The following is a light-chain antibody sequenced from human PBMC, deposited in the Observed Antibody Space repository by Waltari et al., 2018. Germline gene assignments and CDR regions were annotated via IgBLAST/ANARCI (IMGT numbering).Light chain of an antibody. Sequence: DIVMTQSPESLAVPLGETATINCKSSQSVLYSSNDTNYFAWYQQKPGQPPKLLIYWASTRESGVPDRFSGSGYGTDFTLTISSLQAEDAAVYYCQQYYNDATFGQGTKVEIK. CDR1: QSVLYSSNDTNY. CDR3: QQYYNDAT. J-gene: IGKJ1*01. V-gene: IGKV4-1*01. CDR2: WAS.